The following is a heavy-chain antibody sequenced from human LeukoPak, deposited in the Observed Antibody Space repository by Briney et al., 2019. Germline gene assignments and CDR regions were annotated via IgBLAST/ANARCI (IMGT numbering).Heavy chain of an antibody. D-gene: IGHD3-3*01. J-gene: IGHJ4*02. Sequence: SVKVSCKASGGTFSSYAISWVRQAPGQGLEWMGGIIPIFGTANYAQKFQGRVTITTDESTSTAYMELSSLRSEDTAVYYCATVRFLEWLSGINGYFDYWGQGTLVTVSS. V-gene: IGHV1-69*05. CDR1: GGTFSSYA. CDR2: IIPIFGTA. CDR3: ATVRFLEWLSGINGYFDY.